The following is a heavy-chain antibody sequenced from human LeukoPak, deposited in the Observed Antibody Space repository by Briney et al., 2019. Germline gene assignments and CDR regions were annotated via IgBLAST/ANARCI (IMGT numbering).Heavy chain of an antibody. J-gene: IGHJ5*02. CDR3: AREAITGTFGFDP. V-gene: IGHV3-48*01. CDR1: GFTFSSYS. D-gene: IGHD1-7*01. Sequence: GGSLRLSCAASGFTFSSYSMNWVRQAPGKGLEWVSYISISSSTIYYADSVKGRFTISRDNAKNSLYLQMNSLRAEDTAVDYCAREAITGTFGFDPWGQGTLVTVSS. CDR2: ISISSSTI.